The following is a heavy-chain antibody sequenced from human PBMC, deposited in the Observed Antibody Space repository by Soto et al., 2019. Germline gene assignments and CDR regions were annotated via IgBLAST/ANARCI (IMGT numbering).Heavy chain of an antibody. CDR3: AKDWERRLIRGWFDP. V-gene: IGHV3-30*18. CDR1: GFTFRNYG. CDR2: SSYEGSNE. Sequence: QVQLVESGGGVVQPGTSLRLSCAASGFTFRNYGMHWVRQAPGKGLEWVAVSSYEGSNEYYADSVKGRFTISRDDSRNTLYLQMNNLRDEDTCVYYCAKDWERRLIRGWFDPWGQGPLVTVSP. J-gene: IGHJ5*02. D-gene: IGHD1-1*01.